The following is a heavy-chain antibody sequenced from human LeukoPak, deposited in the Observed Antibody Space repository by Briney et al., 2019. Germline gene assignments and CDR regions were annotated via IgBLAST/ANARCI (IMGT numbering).Heavy chain of an antibody. CDR1: GFTFSTYN. V-gene: IGHV3-48*01. Sequence: GGSLRLSCAASGFTFSTYNMNWVRQAPGKGLECISYISTSSTTIYYADSVKGRFTISRDSSKNTLYLQMNSLRSEDTAVYYCAKGGGPYHLPTDYWGQGTLVTVSS. J-gene: IGHJ4*02. CDR3: AKGGGPYHLPTDY. CDR2: ISTSSTTI. D-gene: IGHD2-2*01.